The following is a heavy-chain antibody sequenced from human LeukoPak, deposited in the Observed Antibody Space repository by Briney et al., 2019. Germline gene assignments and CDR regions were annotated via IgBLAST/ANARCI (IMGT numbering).Heavy chain of an antibody. CDR2: ISAYNGNT. J-gene: IGHJ4*02. CDR1: GYTLTELS. Sequence: ASVKVSCKVSGYTLTELSMHWVRQAPGKGLEWMGWISAYNGNTNYAQKLQGRVTMTTDTSTSTAYMELRSLRSDDTAVYYCARGGVGATGSHQDYWGQGTLVTVSS. CDR3: ARGGVGATGSHQDY. D-gene: IGHD1-26*01. V-gene: IGHV1-18*01.